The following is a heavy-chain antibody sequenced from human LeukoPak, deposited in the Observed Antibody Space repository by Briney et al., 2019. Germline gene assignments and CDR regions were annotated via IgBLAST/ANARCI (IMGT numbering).Heavy chain of an antibody. CDR1: GFTFDDYA. CDR3: AKGQYYDILTGYFDC. CDR2: ISGDGGST. Sequence: GGSLRLSCAASGFTFDDYAMHWVRQAPGKGLEWVSLISGDGGSTYYADSVKGRFTISRDNSKNSLYLQMNSLRTEDTALYYCAKGQYYDILTGYFDCWGQGTLVTVSS. J-gene: IGHJ4*02. D-gene: IGHD3-9*01. V-gene: IGHV3-43*02.